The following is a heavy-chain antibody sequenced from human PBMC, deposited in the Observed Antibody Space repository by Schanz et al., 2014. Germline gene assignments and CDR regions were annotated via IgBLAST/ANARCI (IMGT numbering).Heavy chain of an antibody. CDR3: ARDLPYCDGGKCYSDGFDI. J-gene: IGHJ3*02. D-gene: IGHD2-21*01. CDR1: EYSFTSYS. V-gene: IGHV1-3*04. CDR2: INTANGNA. Sequence: QVHLVQSGAEAKRPGASVKVSCKASEYSFTSYSMHWVRQAPGQRLEWMGWINTANGNAKYSANFQARVTITRDTSATTAYMELTNLRSEDTAVYYCARDLPYCDGGKCYSDGFDIWGQGTLVTISS.